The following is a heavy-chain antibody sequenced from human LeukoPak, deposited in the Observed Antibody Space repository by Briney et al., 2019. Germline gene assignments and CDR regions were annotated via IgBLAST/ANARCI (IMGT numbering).Heavy chain of an antibody. D-gene: IGHD1-26*01. Sequence: KPSETLSLTCTVSGGSISSSSYYWGWIRQPPGKGLEWIGSIYYSGSTYYNPSLKSRVTISVDTSKNQFSLKLSSVTAADTAVYYCARDSGSYYGDYWGQGTLVTVSS. CDR3: ARDSGSYYGDY. V-gene: IGHV4-39*07. J-gene: IGHJ4*02. CDR2: IYYSGST. CDR1: GGSISSSSYY.